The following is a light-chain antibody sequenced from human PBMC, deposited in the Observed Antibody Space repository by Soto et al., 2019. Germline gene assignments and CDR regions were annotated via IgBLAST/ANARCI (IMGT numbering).Light chain of an antibody. Sequence: QSALTQPASVSGSPGQSITISCTGTSSDVGTNKYVSWYQQHPGKAPQLMIYEVSNRPSGVSNRFSVSKSDNTASLTISGLQAEDEADYYCSSYTPTTWVFGGGTKLTVL. CDR2: EVS. V-gene: IGLV2-14*01. J-gene: IGLJ3*02. CDR1: SSDVGTNKY. CDR3: SSYTPTTWV.